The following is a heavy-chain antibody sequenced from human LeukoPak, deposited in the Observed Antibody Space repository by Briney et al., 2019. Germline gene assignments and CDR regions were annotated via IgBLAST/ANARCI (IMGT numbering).Heavy chain of an antibody. D-gene: IGHD6-19*01. CDR3: ATDPSGPSDSSGWYYFDN. Sequence: PGGSLRLSCAASGFIVSNYFMGWVRQAPGKGLEWVAYIKQDASETYYVDSVRGRFSISRDNAKNSLFLQMNSLRAEDTAVYYCATDPSGPSDSSGWYYFDNWGQGTLVTVSS. CDR2: IKQDASET. J-gene: IGHJ4*02. V-gene: IGHV3-7*01. CDR1: GFIVSNYF.